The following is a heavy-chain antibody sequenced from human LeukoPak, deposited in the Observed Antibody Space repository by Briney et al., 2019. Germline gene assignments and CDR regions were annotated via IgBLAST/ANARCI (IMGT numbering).Heavy chain of an antibody. CDR1: GFSFSSHG. CDR2: IWYDGSNK. CDR3: AKDWTGTSFYFDY. J-gene: IGHJ4*02. D-gene: IGHD3/OR15-3a*01. V-gene: IGHV3-30*02. Sequence: GGSLRLSCAASGFSFSSHGMHWVRQAPGKGLEWVAFIWYDGSNKYYVDSVKGRFTISRDNSKNTLYLQMNSLRVEDTAVYYCAKDWTGTSFYFDYWGQGSLVTVSS.